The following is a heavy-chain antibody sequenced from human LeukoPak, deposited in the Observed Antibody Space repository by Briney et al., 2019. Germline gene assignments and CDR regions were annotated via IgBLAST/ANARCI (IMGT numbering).Heavy chain of an antibody. V-gene: IGHV1-46*01. CDR1: GYTFTSYY. D-gene: IGHD3-22*01. J-gene: IGHJ4*02. CDR3: ARAWYYYDSSGPVYYFDY. CDR2: INPSGGST. Sequence: APVKVSCEASGYTFTSYYMHWVRQAPGQGLEWMGIINPSGGSTSYAQKFQGRVTMTRDTSTSTVYMELSSLRSEDTAVYYCARAWYYYDSSGPVYYFDYWGQGTLVTVSS.